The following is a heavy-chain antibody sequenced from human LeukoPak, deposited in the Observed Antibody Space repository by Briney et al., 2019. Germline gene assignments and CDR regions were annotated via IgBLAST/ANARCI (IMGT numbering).Heavy chain of an antibody. CDR1: GGSLSGHY. V-gene: IGHV4-59*11. Sequence: SETLSLTCTASGGSLSGHYWSWIRQPPGKGLEWIGYIRYSGSTNYNPSLKSRITISVDTPKNLFSLSLTSVTAADTGVYYCARLHALGAEEFDPWGQGTLVTVSS. CDR2: IRYSGST. D-gene: IGHD3-16*01. J-gene: IGHJ5*02. CDR3: ARLHALGAEEFDP.